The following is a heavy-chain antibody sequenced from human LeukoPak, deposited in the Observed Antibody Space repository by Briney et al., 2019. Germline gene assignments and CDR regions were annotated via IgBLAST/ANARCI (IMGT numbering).Heavy chain of an antibody. J-gene: IGHJ4*02. CDR2: IYYSGST. CDR3: ARDALTIFGVVTHFDY. V-gene: IGHV4-39*07. CDR1: GGSISSSSYY. D-gene: IGHD3-3*01. Sequence: PSETLSLTCTVSGGSISSSSYYSGWLRQPPGKGLEWIGSIYYSGSTYYNPSLKSRVTISVDTSKNQFSLKLSSVTAADTAVYYCARDALTIFGVVTHFDYWGQGTLVTVSS.